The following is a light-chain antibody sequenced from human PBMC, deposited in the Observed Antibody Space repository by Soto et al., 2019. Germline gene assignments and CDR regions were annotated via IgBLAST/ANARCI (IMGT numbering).Light chain of an antibody. CDR3: SSFAGSNSLHVV. CDR2: EVS. V-gene: IGLV2-8*01. J-gene: IGLJ2*01. Sequence: QSVLTQPPSASGSPGQSVTISCTGTSSDVGAYNYVSWYQQHPGKAPTLMIYEVSKRPSGVPDRCSCSTSGNTASLTVSGLQPEEEADYYCSSFAGSNSLHVVFGGGTKLTVL. CDR1: SSDVGAYNY.